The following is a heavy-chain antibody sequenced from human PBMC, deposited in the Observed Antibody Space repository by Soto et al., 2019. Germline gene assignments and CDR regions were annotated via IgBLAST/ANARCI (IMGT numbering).Heavy chain of an antibody. Sequence: QVQLVESGGGVVQPGRSLRLSCAASGFTFSGYGMHWVRQAPGKGLEWVAITRHDGSNTYYADSVRGRFTISRDNSKKTLYLQMDSVSAEDTAVYYCARDGVGATTFFGYFDSWGQGTLVTVAS. V-gene: IGHV3-33*01. D-gene: IGHD1-26*01. CDR3: ARDGVGATTFFGYFDS. J-gene: IGHJ4*02. CDR1: GFTFSGYG. CDR2: TRHDGSNT.